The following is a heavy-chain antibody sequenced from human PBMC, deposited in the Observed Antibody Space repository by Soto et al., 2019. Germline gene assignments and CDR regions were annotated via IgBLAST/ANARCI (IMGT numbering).Heavy chain of an antibody. CDR2: IYYSGST. J-gene: IGHJ3*02. CDR3: ARETCSSTSCLDAFDI. CDR1: GGSISSYY. V-gene: IGHV4-59*01. Sequence: SETLSLTCTVSGGSISSYYWSWIRQPPGKRLEWIGYIYYSGSTNYNPSLKSRVTISVDTSKNQFSLKLSSVTAADTAVYYCARETCSSTSCLDAFDIWGQGTMVTVSS. D-gene: IGHD2-2*01.